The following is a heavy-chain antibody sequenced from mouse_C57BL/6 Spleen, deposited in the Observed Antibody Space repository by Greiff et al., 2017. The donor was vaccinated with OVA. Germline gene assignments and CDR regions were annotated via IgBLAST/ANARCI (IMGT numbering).Heavy chain of an antibody. CDR2: INPGSGGT. CDR3: ARKGYYDYDGYAMDY. D-gene: IGHD2-4*01. CDR1: GYAFTNYL. V-gene: IGHV1-54*01. Sequence: VHLVESGAELVRPGTSVKVSCKASGYAFTNYLIEWVKQRPGQGLEWIGVINPGSGGTNYNEKFKGKATLTADKSSSTAYMQLSSLTSEDSAVYFCARKGYYDYDGYAMDYWGQGTSVTVST. J-gene: IGHJ4*01.